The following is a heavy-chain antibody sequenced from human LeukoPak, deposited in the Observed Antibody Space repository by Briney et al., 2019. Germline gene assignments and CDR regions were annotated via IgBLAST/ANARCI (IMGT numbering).Heavy chain of an antibody. V-gene: IGHV3-49*04. CDR1: GFFFGEYA. Sequence: PGRSLRLSCTASGFFFGEYAMSWVRQAPGKGLEWVASFTGRFYGERTEYAASLGGRFTISRDNSKNTLYLQMNSLRAEDTAVYYCARPGDDGDDLGLDYWGQGTLVTVSS. J-gene: IGHJ4*02. CDR3: ARPGDDGDDLGLDY. CDR2: FTGRFYGERT. D-gene: IGHD4-17*01.